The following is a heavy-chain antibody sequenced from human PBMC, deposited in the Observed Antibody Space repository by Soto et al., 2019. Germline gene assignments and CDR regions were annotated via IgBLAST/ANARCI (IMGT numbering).Heavy chain of an antibody. Sequence: QVQLQESGPGLVKPSGTLSLTCAVSGDSVSSPYYWCWVRQPPGKGLEWIGEVFHTGTTSYNPSLKRRATISMDKSNHPFSLHLSSVTAADTAVYYCARSAGWYAVHSWGPGTLVIVSS. CDR2: VFHTGTT. CDR3: ARSAGWYAVHS. D-gene: IGHD6-13*01. CDR1: GDSVSSPYY. J-gene: IGHJ4*02. V-gene: IGHV4-4*02.